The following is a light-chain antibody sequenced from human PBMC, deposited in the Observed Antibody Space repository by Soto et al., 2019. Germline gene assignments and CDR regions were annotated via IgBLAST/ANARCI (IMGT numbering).Light chain of an antibody. CDR2: GAS. CDR3: QQYNNWPRT. V-gene: IGKV3-15*01. CDR1: QSISSN. Sequence: EIVMTQSPATLSVSPGERATLSCRASQSISSNLVWYQQKPGQPPRLLIYGASTRASGIPARFSGSGSGTEFPLIISTRQSEDFAVYYCQQYNNWPRTFGQGTKLEIK. J-gene: IGKJ2*01.